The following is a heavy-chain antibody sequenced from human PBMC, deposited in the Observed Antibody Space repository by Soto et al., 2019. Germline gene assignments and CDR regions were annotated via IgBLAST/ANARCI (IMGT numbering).Heavy chain of an antibody. Sequence: PSRTLSLTCAISGDSVSSNSAAWNCIIHSPSRGLEWLGRTYYRSKWYNDYAVSVKSRITINPDTSKNQFSLQLNSATPEDTAVYYCARDLDGIAANYGMDVWGQGTTVTVSS. D-gene: IGHD6-13*01. V-gene: IGHV6-1*01. CDR2: TYYRSKWYN. CDR1: GDSVSSNSAA. J-gene: IGHJ6*02. CDR3: ARDLDGIAANYGMDV.